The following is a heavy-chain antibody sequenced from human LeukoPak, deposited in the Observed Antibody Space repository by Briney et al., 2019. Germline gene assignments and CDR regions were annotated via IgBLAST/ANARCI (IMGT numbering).Heavy chain of an antibody. CDR1: GFTFSSYS. Sequence: GGSLRLSCAASGFTFSSYSMNWVRQAPGKGLKWVSSISSSSSYIYYADSVKGRFTISRDNAKNSLYLQMNSLRAEDTAVYYCAREGYSSSWYQNYYGMDVWGQGTTVTVSS. V-gene: IGHV3-21*01. J-gene: IGHJ6*02. CDR3: AREGYSSSWYQNYYGMDV. CDR2: ISSSSSYI. D-gene: IGHD6-13*01.